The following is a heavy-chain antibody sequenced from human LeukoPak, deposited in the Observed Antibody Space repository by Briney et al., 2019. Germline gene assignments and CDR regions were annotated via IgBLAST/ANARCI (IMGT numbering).Heavy chain of an antibody. CDR2: IYYSGST. Sequence: PSETLSLTCTVPGGSISSGDYYWSWIRQPPGKGLEWIGYIYYSGSTYYNPSLKSRVTISVDTSKNQFSLKLSSVTAADTAVYYCARASRIAAAGNFDYWGQGTLVTVSS. CDR1: GGSISSGDYY. CDR3: ARASRIAAAGNFDY. V-gene: IGHV4-30-4*08. J-gene: IGHJ4*02. D-gene: IGHD6-13*01.